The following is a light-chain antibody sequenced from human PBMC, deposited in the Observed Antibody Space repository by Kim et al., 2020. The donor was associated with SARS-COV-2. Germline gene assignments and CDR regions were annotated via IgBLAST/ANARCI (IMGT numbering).Light chain of an antibody. CDR3: LQLNTYPWT. V-gene: IGKV1-16*01. CDR2: GAY. Sequence: IQMTQSPSSLSASVGDRVTITCRASRGINSALSWFQQRPGKAPKSLIYGAYSLESGVPSRFSGSRSGTDFTLTITSLQPEDFATYYCLQLNTYPWTFGPGTKVDIK. J-gene: IGKJ3*01. CDR1: RGINSA.